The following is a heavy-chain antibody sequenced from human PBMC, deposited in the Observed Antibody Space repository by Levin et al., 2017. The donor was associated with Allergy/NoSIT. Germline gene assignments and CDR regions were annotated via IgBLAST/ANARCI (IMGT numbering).Heavy chain of an antibody. D-gene: IGHD1-14*01. CDR3: ARDGPAISVFDF. V-gene: IGHV6-1*01. CDR1: GDSVSSNSAT. Sequence: SQTLSLTCAISGDSVSSNSATWNWMRQSPSRGLEWLGRTYYRSKWLFDYAIPVKSRITVTPDTSKNQFSLQLNSVTPEDTAVYYCARDGPAISVFDFWGQGTLVTVSS. CDR2: TYYRSKWLF. J-gene: IGHJ4*02.